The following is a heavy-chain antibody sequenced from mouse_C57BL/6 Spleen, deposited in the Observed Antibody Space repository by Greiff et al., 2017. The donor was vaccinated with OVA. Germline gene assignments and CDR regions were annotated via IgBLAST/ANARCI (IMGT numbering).Heavy chain of an antibody. Sequence: QVQLQQPGTELVKPRASVKLSCKASGYTFTSYWMHWVKQRPGQGLEWIGNINPSTGGTNYNEQFKSKATLTVDKSSSTAYRQLSSLTSEESAVYYCARAYDGYFYYAMDYWGQGTSVTVSS. V-gene: IGHV1-53*01. CDR3: ARAYDGYFYYAMDY. D-gene: IGHD2-3*01. J-gene: IGHJ4*01. CDR2: INPSTGGT. CDR1: GYTFTSYW.